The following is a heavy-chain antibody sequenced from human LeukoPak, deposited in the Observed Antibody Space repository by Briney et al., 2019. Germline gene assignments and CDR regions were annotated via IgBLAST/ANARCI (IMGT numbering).Heavy chain of an antibody. CDR3: AKDIRGQWLVLWAFDI. D-gene: IGHD6-19*01. Sequence: GGSLRLSCAAPGFTFDDYAMHWVRQAPGKGLEWVSGISWNSGSMGYADSVKGRFTISRDNAKNSLYLQMNSLRAEDTALYYCAKDIRGQWLVLWAFDIWGQGTMVTVSS. J-gene: IGHJ3*02. CDR2: ISWNSGSM. CDR1: GFTFDDYA. V-gene: IGHV3-9*01.